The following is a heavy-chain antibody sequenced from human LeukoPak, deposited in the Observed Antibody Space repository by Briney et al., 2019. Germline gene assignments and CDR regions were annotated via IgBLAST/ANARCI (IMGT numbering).Heavy chain of an antibody. Sequence: SETMSLTCAVSVGSISSNNCWGWVRQPPGKGLEWIEEIYHSGGPNYNPSLKSQVTISVDKSRNHFSLNLSSVTAADTAVYYCARRYSGSYYNYHGMDVWGQGTTVTVSS. CDR2: IYHSGGP. CDR3: ARRYSGSYYNYHGMDV. V-gene: IGHV4-4*02. D-gene: IGHD1-26*01. CDR1: VGSISSNNC. J-gene: IGHJ6*02.